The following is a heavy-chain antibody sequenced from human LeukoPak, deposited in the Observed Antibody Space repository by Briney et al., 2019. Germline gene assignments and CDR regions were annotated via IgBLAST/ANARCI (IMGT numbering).Heavy chain of an antibody. CDR1: GGSISSSNW. D-gene: IGHD3-16*02. J-gene: IGHJ4*02. CDR2: IYYSGST. Sequence: PSETLSLTCAVSGGSISSSNWWSWIRQPPGKGLEWIGSIYYSGSTNYNPSLKSRVTISVDTSKNQFSLKLSSVTAADTAVYYCARDKIVLPGIDCWGQGTLVTVSS. V-gene: IGHV4-4*02. CDR3: ARDKIVLPGIDC.